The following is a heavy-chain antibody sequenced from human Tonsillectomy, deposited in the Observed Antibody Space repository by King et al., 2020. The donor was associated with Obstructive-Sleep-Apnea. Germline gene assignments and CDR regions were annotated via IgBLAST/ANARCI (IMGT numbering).Heavy chain of an antibody. CDR3: ARDKEHKGYFYYGMDV. J-gene: IGHJ6*01. Sequence: VQLVESGGGGVQPGRSQRLSCAASGFTFSTYAIHWVRQAPGKGLEWVAVISYDGSDKYYADSVKGRFTISRDNSKNTLYLQMNTLREDDTAVYYCARDKEHKGYFYYGMDVWGQGTTVTVSS. CDR1: GFTFSTYA. D-gene: IGHD2-21*01. CDR2: ISYDGSDK. V-gene: IGHV3-30*04.